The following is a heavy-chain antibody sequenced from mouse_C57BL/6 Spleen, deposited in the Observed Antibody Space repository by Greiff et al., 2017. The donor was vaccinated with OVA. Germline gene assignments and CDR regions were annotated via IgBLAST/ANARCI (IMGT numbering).Heavy chain of an antibody. D-gene: IGHD1-1*01. CDR3: ARGDYYYGSSLDY. CDR2: IYPGDGDT. V-gene: IGHV1-82*01. J-gene: IGHJ2*01. Sequence: VQLQQSGPELVKPGASVKISCKASGYAFSSSWMNWVKQRPGKGLEWIGRIYPGDGDTNYNGKFKGKATLTADKASSTAYIQLSSLTSKDAAVYFCARGDYYYGSSLDYWGQGTTLTVSS. CDR1: GYAFSSSW.